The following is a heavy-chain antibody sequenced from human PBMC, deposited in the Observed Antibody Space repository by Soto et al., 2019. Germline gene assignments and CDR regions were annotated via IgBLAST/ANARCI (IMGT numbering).Heavy chain of an antibody. V-gene: IGHV3-48*03. Sequence: AVGSLRLSCAVSGFTFSSYEMNWVRQAPGKGLEWVSYISSSGSTIYYADSVKGRFTISRDNAKNSLYLQMNSLRAEDTAVYYCARKGIAVAGIAFDIWGQGTMVTVSS. CDR2: ISSSGSTI. J-gene: IGHJ3*02. D-gene: IGHD6-19*01. CDR1: GFTFSSYE. CDR3: ARKGIAVAGIAFDI.